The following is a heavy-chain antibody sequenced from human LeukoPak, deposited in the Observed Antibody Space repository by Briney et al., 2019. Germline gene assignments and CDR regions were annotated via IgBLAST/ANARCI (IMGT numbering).Heavy chain of an antibody. J-gene: IGHJ4*02. Sequence: SVEVSCKASGGTFSSYAISWVRQAPGQGLKWMGGIIPIFGTANYAQKFQGRVTITTDESTSTAYMELSSLRSEDTAVYYCARVRDELQLPYYFDYWGQGTLVTVSS. V-gene: IGHV1-69*05. CDR3: ARVRDELQLPYYFDY. CDR2: IIPIFGTA. CDR1: GGTFSSYA. D-gene: IGHD5-24*01.